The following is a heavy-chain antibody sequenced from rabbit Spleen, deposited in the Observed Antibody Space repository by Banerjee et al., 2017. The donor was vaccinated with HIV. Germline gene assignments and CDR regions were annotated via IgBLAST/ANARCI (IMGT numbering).Heavy chain of an antibody. Sequence: QSLEESGGGLVQPGASLTLTCTASGFSFTSGYDMCWVRQATGKGLEWIACIYVGSGGGTKYASWAKGRFTISKTSSTTVTLQMTSLTAADTATYFCARDLASVVGWNFNLWGQGTLVTVS. CDR2: IYVGSGGGT. J-gene: IGHJ4*01. CDR1: GFSFTSGYD. D-gene: IGHD3-1*01. CDR3: ARDLASVVGWNFNL. V-gene: IGHV1S40*01.